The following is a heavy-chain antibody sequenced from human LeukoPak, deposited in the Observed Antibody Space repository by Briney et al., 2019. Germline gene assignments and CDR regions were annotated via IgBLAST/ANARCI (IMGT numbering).Heavy chain of an antibody. D-gene: IGHD3-10*01. CDR2: INPNNGGT. CDR3: ARAVLLWFGESSGMDV. CDR1: GYTFTGYY. J-gene: IGHJ6*02. V-gene: IGHV1-2*04. Sequence: TSVKVSCKASGYTFTGYYMHWVRQAPGQGLEWMGWINPNNGGTNYAQKFQGWVTMTRDTSISTAYMELSRLRSDDTAVYYCARAVLLWFGESSGMDVWGQGTTVTVSS.